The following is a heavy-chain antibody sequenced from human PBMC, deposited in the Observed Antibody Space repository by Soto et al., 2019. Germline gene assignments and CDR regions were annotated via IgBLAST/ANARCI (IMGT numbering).Heavy chain of an antibody. CDR1: GGSISSGDYY. V-gene: IGHV4-30-4*01. Sequence: QVQLQESGPGLVKPSQTLSLTCTVSGGSISSGDYYWSWIRQPPGKGLEWIGYIYFSGSTYNNPTLKSRLTISADTSKNQFPLKLSSVTAADAAVYYCASQSPPQTKYYYGPDYYYGMDVWGQGTTVTVSS. J-gene: IGHJ6*02. CDR3: ASQSPPQTKYYYGPDYYYGMDV. D-gene: IGHD3-10*01. CDR2: IYFSGST.